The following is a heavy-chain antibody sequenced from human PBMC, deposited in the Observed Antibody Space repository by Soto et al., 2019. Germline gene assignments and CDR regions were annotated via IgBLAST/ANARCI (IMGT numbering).Heavy chain of an antibody. J-gene: IGHJ4*02. CDR1: GYTFTSYY. CDR3: ARGERIVVVPAAIDY. Sequence: ASVKVSCKASGYTFTSYYMHWVRQAPGQGLEWMGIINPSGGSTSYAQKFQGRVTMTRDTSTSTVYMELSSLRSEDTAVYYCARGERIVVVPAAIDYWGQGTLVTVSS. V-gene: IGHV1-46*03. D-gene: IGHD2-2*01. CDR2: INPSGGST.